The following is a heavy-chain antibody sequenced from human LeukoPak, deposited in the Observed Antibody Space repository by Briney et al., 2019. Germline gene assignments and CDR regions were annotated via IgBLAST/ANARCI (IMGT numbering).Heavy chain of an antibody. CDR2: INHSGST. J-gene: IGHJ5*02. D-gene: IGHD2-2*01. Sequence: SETLSLTCAVYGGSFSGYYWSWIRQPPGKGLEWIGEINHSGSTNYNSSLKSRVTISVDTSKNQFSLKLSSVTAADTAVYYCARKIVVVPAARGHRWFDPWGQGTLVTVSS. CDR3: ARKIVVVPAARGHRWFDP. CDR1: GGSFSGYY. V-gene: IGHV4-34*01.